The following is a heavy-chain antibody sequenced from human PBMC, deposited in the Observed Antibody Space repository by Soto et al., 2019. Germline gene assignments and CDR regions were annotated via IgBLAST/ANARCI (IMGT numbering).Heavy chain of an antibody. CDR1: GYAFSSYW. CDR2: IYPGDSDT. Sequence: PGESLKISCQGSGYAFSSYWIAWVRQMPGKGLEWMGIIYPGDSDTRYSPSFQGQVTISVDKSITTAYLQWSSLKASDTAMYYCARGYCTATICDPWFDPWGQGTVVTVSS. V-gene: IGHV5-51*01. CDR3: ARGYCTATICDPWFDP. J-gene: IGHJ5*02. D-gene: IGHD2-8*02.